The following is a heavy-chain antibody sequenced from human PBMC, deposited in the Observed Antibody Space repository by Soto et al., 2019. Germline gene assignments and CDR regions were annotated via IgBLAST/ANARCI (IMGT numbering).Heavy chain of an antibody. D-gene: IGHD2-2*02. CDR3: ARVICSSTSCYIGQSYFDY. CDR2: IIPIFGTA. Sequence: SSVKVSCKASGGTFSSYAISWVRQAPGQGLEWMGGIIPIFGTANYAQKFQGRVTITADESTSTAYMELSSLRSEDTAVYYCARVICSSTSCYIGQSYFDYWGRGTLATVSA. J-gene: IGHJ4*02. V-gene: IGHV1-69*13. CDR1: GGTFSSYA.